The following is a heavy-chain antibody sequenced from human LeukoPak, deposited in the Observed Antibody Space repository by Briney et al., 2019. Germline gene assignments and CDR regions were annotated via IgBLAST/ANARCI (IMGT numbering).Heavy chain of an antibody. J-gene: IGHJ4*02. CDR1: GFTVSSNY. CDR2: VNHSGTT. D-gene: IGHD3-22*01. CDR3: ARRPPNSGGYGGPSGLDY. Sequence: KTGGSLRLSCAASGFTVSSNYMSWVRQAPGKGLEWIGEVNHSGTTKYNPSLKSRVTISGDTSKNQFSLKLGSLTAADTAVYYCARRPPNSGGYGGPSGLDYWGQGTLVTVSS. V-gene: IGHV4-34*01.